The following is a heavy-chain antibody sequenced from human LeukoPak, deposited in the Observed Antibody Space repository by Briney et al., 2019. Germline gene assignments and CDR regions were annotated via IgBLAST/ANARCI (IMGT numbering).Heavy chain of an antibody. D-gene: IGHD6-13*01. CDR1: GYTFTDNG. CDR2: ISAYNGNT. J-gene: IGHJ6*03. CDR3: ARALRSSSWPNYYYYYMDV. Sequence: ASVRVSCKASGYTFTDNGISWVRQAPGQGLEWMGWISAYNGNTNYTQKFQGGVTMTRDMSTSTVYMELSSLRSEDTAVYYCARALRSSSWPNYYYYYMDVWGKGTTVTVSS. V-gene: IGHV1-18*01.